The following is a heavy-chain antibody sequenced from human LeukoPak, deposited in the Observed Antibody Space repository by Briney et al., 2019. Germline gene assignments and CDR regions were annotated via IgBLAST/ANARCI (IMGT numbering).Heavy chain of an antibody. V-gene: IGHV4-59*01. CDR3: ARDRGYSYAFGY. CDR2: IYYSGST. J-gene: IGHJ4*02. D-gene: IGHD5-18*01. CDR1: GGSISSYY. Sequence: PSETLSLTCNVSGGSISSYYWSWIRQPPGKGLEWIGYIYYSGSTDYNPSLRSRVTISVDTSKNQFSLKLTSVTAADTAVYYCARDRGYSYAFGYWGQGTLVTVSS.